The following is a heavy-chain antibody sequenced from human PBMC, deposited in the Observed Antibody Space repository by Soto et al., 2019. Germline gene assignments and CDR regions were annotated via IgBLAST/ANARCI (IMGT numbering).Heavy chain of an antibody. J-gene: IGHJ6*02. CDR1: GFTFSSYW. D-gene: IGHD3-10*01. V-gene: IGHV3-7*01. CDR3: ARESSYHGPNYYYYGMDV. Sequence: EVQLVESGGGLVQPGGSLRLSCAASGFTFSSYWMSWVRQAPGKGLEWVANIKQDGSEKYYVDSVKGRFTISRDNAKNSLYLQMNSLRAEDTAVYYCARESSYHGPNYYYYGMDVWGQGTTVTVSS. CDR2: IKQDGSEK.